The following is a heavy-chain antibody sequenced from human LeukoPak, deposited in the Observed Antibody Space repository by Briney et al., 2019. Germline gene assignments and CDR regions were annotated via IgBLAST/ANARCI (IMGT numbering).Heavy chain of an antibody. D-gene: IGHD1-26*01. Sequence: GGSLRLSCAASGFTVSSNYMSWVRQAPGKGLEWFSVIYSGGSTYYADSVKGRFTISRDNSKNTLYLQMNSLRAEDTAVYYCARGVGGPGCGAFDIWGQGTMVTVSS. J-gene: IGHJ3*02. CDR3: ARGVGGPGCGAFDI. CDR1: GFTVSSNY. CDR2: IYSGGST. V-gene: IGHV3-53*01.